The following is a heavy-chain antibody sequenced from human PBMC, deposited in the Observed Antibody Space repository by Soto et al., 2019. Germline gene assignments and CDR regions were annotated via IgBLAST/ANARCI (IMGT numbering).Heavy chain of an antibody. J-gene: IGHJ3*02. Sequence: QDQVVQSGGEVKKTGASVKVSCKASGYIFTTYGIGWVRQAPGQGLEWMGWISAYNGNTDYAQKLQDSVTMTTDTSTSTAYLELRSLRSDDTAVYYCASAMRFTAFDIWGQGTMVTVSS. V-gene: IGHV1-18*01. CDR1: GYIFTTYG. CDR2: ISAYNGNT. CDR3: ASAMRFTAFDI.